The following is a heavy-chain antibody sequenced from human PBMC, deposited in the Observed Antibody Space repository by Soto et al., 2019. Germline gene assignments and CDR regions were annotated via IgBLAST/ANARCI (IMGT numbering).Heavy chain of an antibody. D-gene: IGHD6-13*01. CDR2: ISYDGSNK. Sequence: PGGSLRLSCAASGFTFSSYAMHWVRQAPGKGLEWVAVISYDGSNKFYADSVKGRFTISRDNSKNTLYLQMNSLRAEDTALYYCARDPVTGIAAAGKTTHWGQGTLVTVSS. J-gene: IGHJ4*02. V-gene: IGHV3-30-3*01. CDR1: GFTFSSYA. CDR3: ARDPVTGIAAAGKTTH.